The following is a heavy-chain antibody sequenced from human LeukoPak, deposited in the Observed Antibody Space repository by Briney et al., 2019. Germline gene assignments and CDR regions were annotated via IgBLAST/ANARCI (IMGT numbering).Heavy chain of an antibody. Sequence: PSETLSLTCTVSGGSISSSSYYWGWIRQPPGKGLEWIGSIYYSGSTYYNPSLKSRVTVSVDTSKNQFSLKLSSVTAADTAVYYCARNVKVDTAMAAILDYWGQGTLVTVSS. V-gene: IGHV4-39*01. D-gene: IGHD5-18*01. CDR3: ARNVKVDTAMAAILDY. CDR2: IYYSGST. CDR1: GGSISSSSYY. J-gene: IGHJ4*02.